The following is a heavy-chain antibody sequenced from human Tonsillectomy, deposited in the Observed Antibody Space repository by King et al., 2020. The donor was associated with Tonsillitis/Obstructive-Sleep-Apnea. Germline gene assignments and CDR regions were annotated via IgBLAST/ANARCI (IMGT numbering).Heavy chain of an antibody. CDR2: ISAYNGNT. V-gene: IGHV1-18*01. CDR1: GYTFTSYI. Sequence: QLVQSGAEVKKPGASVKVSCKASGYTFTSYIISWVRQAPGQGLEGMGWISAYNGNTNYAQKLQGRVTMTTDTSTSTAYMELRSLTSDDTAVYYCARVDGIVATIPNWYFDLWGRGTLVTVSS. CDR3: ARVDGIVATIPNWYFDL. D-gene: IGHD5-12*01. J-gene: IGHJ2*01.